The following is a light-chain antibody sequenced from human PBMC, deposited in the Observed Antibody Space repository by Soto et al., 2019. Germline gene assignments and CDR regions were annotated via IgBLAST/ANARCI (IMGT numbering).Light chain of an antibody. Sequence: QSALTQPASVSGSPGQSITISCTGSSSDIGGYEFVSWFQQHPGKVPKLIIYEVSNRPSGVSDRFSGDKSGKTASLTISGLQPDDEAEYYCTSYSVTGTHYLFGSGTKVTVL. V-gene: IGLV2-14*01. CDR3: TSYSVTGTHYL. J-gene: IGLJ1*01. CDR1: SSDIGGYEF. CDR2: EVS.